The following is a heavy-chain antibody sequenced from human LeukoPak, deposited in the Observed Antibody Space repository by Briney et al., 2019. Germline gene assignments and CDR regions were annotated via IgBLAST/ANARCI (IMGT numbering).Heavy chain of an antibody. Sequence: GGSLRLSCAASGFTFSSYNMNWVRQAPGKGLEWVSYISSGSSTIYYADSVKGRFTISRDNAKNSLYLQMNSLRAEDTAVYYCARVDGSGGYYNYYGMDVWGQGTTVTVSS. J-gene: IGHJ6*02. D-gene: IGHD3-10*01. CDR3: ARVDGSGGYYNYYGMDV. V-gene: IGHV3-48*04. CDR2: ISSGSSTI. CDR1: GFTFSSYN.